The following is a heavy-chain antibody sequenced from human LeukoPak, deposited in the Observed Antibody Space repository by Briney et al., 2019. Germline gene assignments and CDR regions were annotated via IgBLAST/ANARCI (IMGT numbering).Heavy chain of an antibody. D-gene: IGHD2-2*01. J-gene: IGHJ6*03. CDR1: GGSITSGSYY. V-gene: IGHV4-61*02. CDR2: VYTSGRT. Sequence: PSETLSLTCTVSGGSITSGSYYWSWIRQPAGKGLEWIGRVYTSGRTNYNPSLKSRVTISVDTSKNQFSLKLSSVTAADTAVYYCARARRSYALYYMDVWGKGTTVTVSS. CDR3: ARARRSYALYYMDV.